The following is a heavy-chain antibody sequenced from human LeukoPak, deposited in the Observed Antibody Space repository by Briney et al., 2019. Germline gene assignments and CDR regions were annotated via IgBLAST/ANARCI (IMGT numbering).Heavy chain of an antibody. Sequence: GGSLRLSCAASGFTFSSYGMHWVRQAPGKGLEWVAVISYDGSNKYYADSVKGRFTISRDNSKNTLYLQMNSLRAEDTAVYYCAKESLVGAYFDYWGQGTLVTVSS. CDR2: ISYDGSNK. CDR1: GFTFSSYG. D-gene: IGHD1-26*01. J-gene: IGHJ4*02. CDR3: AKESLVGAYFDY. V-gene: IGHV3-30*18.